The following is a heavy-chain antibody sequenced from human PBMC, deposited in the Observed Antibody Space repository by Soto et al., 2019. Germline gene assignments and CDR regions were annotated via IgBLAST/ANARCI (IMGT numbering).Heavy chain of an antibody. J-gene: IGHJ4*02. CDR2: ISHSGSA. D-gene: IGHD7-27*01. CDR3: ARGLSGGFDY. V-gene: IGHV4-38-2*01. Sequence: SETLSLTCAVSGYSISSDYYWGWIRQPPGKGLEWIGSISHSGSAYYNPSLKTRVTMSVDTSKSQFSLKLSSVTAADTALYYCARGLSGGFDYWGQGTLVTVSS. CDR1: GYSISSDYY.